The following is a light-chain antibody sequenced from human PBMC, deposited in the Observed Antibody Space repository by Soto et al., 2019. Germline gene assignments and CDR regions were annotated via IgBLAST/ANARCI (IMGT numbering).Light chain of an antibody. CDR3: QQANSFPQFT. CDR1: QAISNG. CDR2: TAS. J-gene: IGKJ3*01. Sequence: DIHMTQSPSSVSASVGDRVTITCRASQAISNGLAWYQQKPGKAPKLLIHTASTLQRGVPSRFGGSGSGTDFTLTISSLQPEDFATYYCQQANSFPQFTFGPGTRVDIK. V-gene: IGKV1-12*01.